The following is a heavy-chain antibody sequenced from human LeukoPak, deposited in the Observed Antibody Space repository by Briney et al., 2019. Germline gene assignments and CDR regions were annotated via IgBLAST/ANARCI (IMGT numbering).Heavy chain of an antibody. Sequence: PSETLSLTCAVYGGSFSGYYWSWIRQPPGEGPEWIGEINHSGSTNYNPSLKSRVTISVDTSKNQFSLKLSSVTAADTAVYYCARDSSGWHKPTVPYFDYWGQGTLVTVSS. V-gene: IGHV4-34*01. D-gene: IGHD6-19*01. CDR3: ARDSSGWHKPTVPYFDY. J-gene: IGHJ4*02. CDR2: INHSGST. CDR1: GGSFSGYY.